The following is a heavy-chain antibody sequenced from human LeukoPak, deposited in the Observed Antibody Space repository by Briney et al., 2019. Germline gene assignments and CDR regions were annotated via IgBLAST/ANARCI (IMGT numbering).Heavy chain of an antibody. CDR1: GGTFSSYT. V-gene: IGHV1-69*04. D-gene: IGHD5-12*01. Sequence: SVKVSCKASGGTFSSYTISWVRQAPGQGLEWMGRIIPILGIANYAQKFQGRVTITADKSTSTAYMELSSLRSEDTAVYYCARDQQATPGYYYYYGMDVWGQGTTVTVSS. J-gene: IGHJ6*02. CDR2: IIPILGIA. CDR3: ARDQQATPGYYYYYGMDV.